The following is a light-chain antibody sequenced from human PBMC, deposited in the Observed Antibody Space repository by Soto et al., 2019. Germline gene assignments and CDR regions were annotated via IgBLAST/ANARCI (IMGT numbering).Light chain of an antibody. CDR2: AAS. CDR1: QGISNY. J-gene: IGKJ3*01. V-gene: IGKV1-27*01. Sequence: DIQMTQSPSSLSASVGDRVTITCRASQGISNYLAWYQQKPGKVPKLLIYAASTLQSGVPSRFSGSGSGTDFTLTIGSLQPEDVATYYCQKYNSAPPNTFGPGTKVDIK. CDR3: QKYNSAPPNT.